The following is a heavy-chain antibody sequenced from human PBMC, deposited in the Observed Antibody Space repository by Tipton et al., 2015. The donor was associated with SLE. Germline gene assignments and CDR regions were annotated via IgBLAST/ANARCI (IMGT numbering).Heavy chain of an antibody. CDR3: ARDLTRVPYVFDA. J-gene: IGHJ3*01. Sequence: SLRLSCAASGFSFDDYTMHWVRQAPGKGLEWVSGISWIGGNRDYADSVKGRFTISRDNAKNSLYLQMNSLRPEDTALYYCARDLTRVPYVFDAWVRGTMVTVSS. V-gene: IGHV3-9*01. CDR1: GFSFDDYT. CDR2: ISWIGGNR. D-gene: IGHD1-14*01.